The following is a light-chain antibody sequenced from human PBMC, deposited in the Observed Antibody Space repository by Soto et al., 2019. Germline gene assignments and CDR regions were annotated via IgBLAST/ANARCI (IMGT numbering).Light chain of an antibody. CDR1: SSDVGAYNY. Sequence: QSALTQPASVSASPGQSITISCTGTSSDVGAYNYVSWYQQHPGKAPKLMISDVSHRPSGVSNRFSGSKSGNTAYLTISGLQAEDEADYYCSSYTSSNTSVFGTGTKLTVL. CDR2: DVS. CDR3: SSYTSSNTSV. V-gene: IGLV2-14*01. J-gene: IGLJ1*01.